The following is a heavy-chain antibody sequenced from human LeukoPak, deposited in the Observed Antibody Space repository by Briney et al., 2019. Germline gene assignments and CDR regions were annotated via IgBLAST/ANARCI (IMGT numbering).Heavy chain of an antibody. D-gene: IGHD2-21*02. Sequence: PSETLSLTCIVSGGSISSGGCYWSWIRQHPGKGLEWIGYIYHSGSTNYNPSLKSRVTISVDTSKNQYSLRLNSVTAADTAVYYCAGHALVTSISTFNWLDPWGQGTLVTVSS. CDR3: AGHALVTSISTFNWLDP. CDR2: IYHSGST. CDR1: GGSISSGGCY. V-gene: IGHV4-31*03. J-gene: IGHJ5*02.